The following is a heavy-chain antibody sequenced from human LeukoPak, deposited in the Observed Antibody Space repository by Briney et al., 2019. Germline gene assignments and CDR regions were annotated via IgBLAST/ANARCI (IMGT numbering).Heavy chain of an antibody. V-gene: IGHV5-51*01. Sequence: GESLKISCKGSGYSFTSYWIGWVRQMPGKGLEWMGIIYPGDADTRYSPSFQGQVAISADKSIITAYLQWSSLKASDTAMYYCARQGGSYPDAFDIWGQGTMVTVSS. CDR3: ARQGGSYPDAFDI. CDR2: IYPGDADT. D-gene: IGHD1-26*01. J-gene: IGHJ3*02. CDR1: GYSFTSYW.